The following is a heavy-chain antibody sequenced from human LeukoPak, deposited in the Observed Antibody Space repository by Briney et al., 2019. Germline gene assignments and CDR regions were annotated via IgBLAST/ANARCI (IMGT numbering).Heavy chain of an antibody. Sequence: GSLRLSCAASGFTFSSYWMNWVRQAPGKGLEWVANIKQDGNEKYYVDSVKGRFTISRDNAKNSLYLQMNSLRAEDTAVYYCARTYYYDRSAVFGYWGQGTLVTVSS. CDR3: ARTYYYDRSAVFGY. J-gene: IGHJ4*02. V-gene: IGHV3-7*01. CDR2: IKQDGNEK. CDR1: GFTFSSYW. D-gene: IGHD3-22*01.